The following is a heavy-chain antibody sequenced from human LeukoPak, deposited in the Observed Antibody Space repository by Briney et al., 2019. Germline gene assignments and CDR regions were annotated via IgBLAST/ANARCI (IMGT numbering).Heavy chain of an antibody. V-gene: IGHV1-24*01. CDR1: GYTLTELS. J-gene: IGHJ6*02. D-gene: IGHD2/OR15-2a*01. CDR2: FDPEDGET. CDR3: ATYYSGGSYYYGMDV. Sequence: ASVKVSCKVSGYTLTELSMHWVRQAPGKGLEWMGGFDPEDGETIYARKFQGRVTMTEDTSTDTAYMELSSLRSEDTAVYYCATYYSGGSYYYGMDVWGQGTTVTVSS.